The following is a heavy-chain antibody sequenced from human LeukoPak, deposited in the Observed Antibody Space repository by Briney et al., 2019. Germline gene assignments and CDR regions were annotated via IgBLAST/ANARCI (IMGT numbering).Heavy chain of an antibody. CDR2: IRHDGSNK. CDR3: AKNLVVGALDH. CDR1: GFTFSSYS. V-gene: IGHV3-30*02. J-gene: IGHJ4*02. Sequence: PGGSLRLSCAASGFTFSSYSMNWVRQAPGKGLEWVAFIRHDGSNKNYAEPVKGRFTITRDNSKNTVYLQMDSLRADDTAVYYCAKNLVVGALDHWGQGTLVTVSS. D-gene: IGHD2-15*01.